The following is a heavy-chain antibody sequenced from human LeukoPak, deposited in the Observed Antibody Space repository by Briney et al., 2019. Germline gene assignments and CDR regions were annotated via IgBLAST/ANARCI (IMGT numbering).Heavy chain of an antibody. CDR2: IYYGGST. D-gene: IGHD3-16*01. CDR3: ARNGGSRFFYYYMDI. CDR1: GGSVSDFY. Sequence: TPSETLSLTCSISGGSVSDFYWSWIRQSPGKGLEWIGYIYYGGSTTYSPSLKSRVSISRDTSRNHLSLKLTSVTAADTAVYYCARNGGSRFFYYYMDIWGEGTTVSVSS. V-gene: IGHV4-59*02. J-gene: IGHJ6*03.